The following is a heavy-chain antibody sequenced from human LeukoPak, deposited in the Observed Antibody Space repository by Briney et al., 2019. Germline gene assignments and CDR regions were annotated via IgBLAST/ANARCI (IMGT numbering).Heavy chain of an antibody. CDR2: ISSSGTTI. D-gene: IGHD6-13*01. V-gene: IGHV3-48*03. CDR1: RFTFDKYE. Sequence: PGGSLRLSCAASRFTFDKYEMNWVRQAPGRGLEWLSYISSSGTTIYYADSVKGRFTVSRDNAKSSVYLQMNSLRAEDTAVYYCARDKGSWNLDYWGQGTLVTVSS. CDR3: ARDKGSWNLDY. J-gene: IGHJ4*02.